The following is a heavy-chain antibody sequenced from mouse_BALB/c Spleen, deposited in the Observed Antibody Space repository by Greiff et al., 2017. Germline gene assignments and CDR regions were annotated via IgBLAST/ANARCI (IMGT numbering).Heavy chain of an antibody. CDR1: GYTFTDYY. Sequence: QVQLQQSGAELARPGASVKLSCKASGYTFTDYYINWVKQRTGQGLEWIGEIYPGSGNTYYNEKFKGKATLTADKSSSTAYMQLSSLTSEDSAVYFCARVGDGYSFWFAYWGQGTLVTVSA. D-gene: IGHD2-3*01. CDR2: IYPGSGNT. V-gene: IGHV1-77*01. CDR3: ARVGDGYSFWFAY. J-gene: IGHJ3*01.